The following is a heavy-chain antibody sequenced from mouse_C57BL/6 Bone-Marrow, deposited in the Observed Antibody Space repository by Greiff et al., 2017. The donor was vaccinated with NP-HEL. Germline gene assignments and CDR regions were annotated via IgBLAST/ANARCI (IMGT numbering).Heavy chain of an antibody. V-gene: IGHV1-81*01. Sequence: VQVVESGAELARPGASVKLSCKASGYTFTSYGISWVKQRTGQGLEWIGEIYPRSGNTYYNEKFKGKATLTADKSSSTAYMELRSLTSEDSAVYFCARGWLLREGYYAMDYWGQGTSVTVSS. J-gene: IGHJ4*01. CDR1: GYTFTSYG. D-gene: IGHD2-3*01. CDR2: IYPRSGNT. CDR3: ARGWLLREGYYAMDY.